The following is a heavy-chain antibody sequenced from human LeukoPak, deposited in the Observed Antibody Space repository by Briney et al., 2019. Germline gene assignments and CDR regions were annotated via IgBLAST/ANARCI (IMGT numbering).Heavy chain of an antibody. V-gene: IGHV1-24*01. Sequence: VTVSYKXSGYTFTDYYMHWVRQAPGKGGEWVGGFDPEDGETIYTQKFQRRVTMTEDTSTDTAYMELSSLRSEDTAVYYCATDNPLLSGSYYYGMDVWGQGTTVTVSS. CDR2: FDPEDGET. CDR3: ATDNPLLSGSYYYGMDV. CDR1: GYTFTDYY. D-gene: IGHD3-10*01. J-gene: IGHJ6*02.